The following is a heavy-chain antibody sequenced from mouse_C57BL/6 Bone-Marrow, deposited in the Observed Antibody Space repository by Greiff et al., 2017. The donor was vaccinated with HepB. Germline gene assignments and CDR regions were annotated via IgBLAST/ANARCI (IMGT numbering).Heavy chain of an antibody. D-gene: IGHD1-1*01. V-gene: IGHV5-16*01. CDR2: INYDGSST. J-gene: IGHJ2*01. CDR1: GFTFSDYY. CDR3: ARQTTVKTFDY. Sequence: EVMLVESEGGLVQPGSSMKLSCTASGFTFSDYYMAWVRQVPEKGLEWVANINYDGSSTYYLDSLKSRFIISRDNAKNILYLQMSSLKSEDTATYYCARQTTVKTFDYWGQGTTLTVSS.